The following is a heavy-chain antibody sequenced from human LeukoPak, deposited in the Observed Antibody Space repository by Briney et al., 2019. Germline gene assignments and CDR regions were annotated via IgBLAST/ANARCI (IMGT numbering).Heavy chain of an antibody. CDR2: INTSGST. Sequence: SETLSLTCTVSGGSISNYYWSWIRQPAGKGLEWIGRINTSGSTNCNPSLKSRVTMSVDTSKNQFSLKLSSVTAADTAVYYCARSYYYDSSGYYPIYYFDYWGQGTLVTVSS. J-gene: IGHJ4*02. D-gene: IGHD3-22*01. CDR1: GGSISNYY. V-gene: IGHV4-4*07. CDR3: ARSYYYDSSGYYPIYYFDY.